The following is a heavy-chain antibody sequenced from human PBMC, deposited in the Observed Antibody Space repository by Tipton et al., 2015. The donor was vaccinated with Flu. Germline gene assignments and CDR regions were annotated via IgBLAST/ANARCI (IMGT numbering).Heavy chain of an antibody. CDR3: ARGIPDRDRDY. D-gene: IGHD5-24*01. J-gene: IGHJ4*02. V-gene: IGHV3-53*01. Sequence: QLVQSGGGVIPPGGSLRLSCAISAFSLPDNYVSWVRQAPGKGLEWVSLIYINDKTYYSDSVKGRFTVSRDMSKNTLYLQMDNLRADDTAVYYCARGIPDRDRDYWGQGTLVTVSS. CDR2: IYINDKT. CDR1: AFSLPDNY.